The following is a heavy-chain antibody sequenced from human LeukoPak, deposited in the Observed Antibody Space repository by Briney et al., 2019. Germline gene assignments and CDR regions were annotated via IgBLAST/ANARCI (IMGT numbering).Heavy chain of an antibody. V-gene: IGHV5-51*01. CDR2: IYPGDSDT. CDR1: GYIFTSDW. Sequence: GESLKISCKGSGYIFTSDWIGWVRQMHGKGLEWMGIIYPGDSDTRYSPSFQGQITISADRSISTAYLQWSSLKASDTAMYYCARVLGSGSYYNGFDYWGQGTLVTVSS. D-gene: IGHD3-10*02. CDR3: ARVLGSGSYYNGFDY. J-gene: IGHJ4*02.